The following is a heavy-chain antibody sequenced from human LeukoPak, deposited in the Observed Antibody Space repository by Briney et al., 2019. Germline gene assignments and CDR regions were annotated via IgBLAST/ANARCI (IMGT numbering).Heavy chain of an antibody. V-gene: IGHV3-21*01. J-gene: IGHJ4*02. CDR1: GFSFSSYS. D-gene: IGHD6-6*01. CDR2: ISSSSSYI. Sequence: SGGSLRLSCAASGFSFSSYSRNWVGQAPGKGLEWVSSISSSSSYIYYADSVKGRFTISRDNAKNSLYLQMNSLRAEDTAVYYCARDGAALLTPFDYWGQGTLVTVSS. CDR3: ARDGAALLTPFDY.